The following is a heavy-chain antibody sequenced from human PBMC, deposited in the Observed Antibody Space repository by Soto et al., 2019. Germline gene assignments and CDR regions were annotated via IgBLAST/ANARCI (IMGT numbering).Heavy chain of an antibody. V-gene: IGHV1-69*12. CDR1: GGTFSSYA. J-gene: IGHJ4*02. CDR2: IIPIFGTA. Sequence: QVQLVQSGAEVKKPGSSVKVSCKASGGTFSSYAISWVRQAPGQGLEWMGGIIPIFGTANYAQKFQGRVTSTADESTSTAYRELGSLRAEDTAVSYCARESRYCGGGSGYFLPGIDYWGQGTLVTVSS. D-gene: IGHD2-15*01. CDR3: ARESRYCGGGSGYFLPGIDY.